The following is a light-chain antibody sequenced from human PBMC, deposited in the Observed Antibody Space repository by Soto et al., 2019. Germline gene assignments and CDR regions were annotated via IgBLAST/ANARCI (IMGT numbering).Light chain of an antibody. V-gene: IGKV3-11*01. CDR3: QQRSNWPRT. CDR2: DAS. Sequence: EIVLPQSPATLSLSPGERATLSCRASQSVSSYLAWYQQKPGQAPRLLIYDASNRATAIPARFSGSGSGTDFTLTISSLEPEDFALYYCQQRSNWPRTFGQGTKVEI. CDR1: QSVSSY. J-gene: IGKJ1*01.